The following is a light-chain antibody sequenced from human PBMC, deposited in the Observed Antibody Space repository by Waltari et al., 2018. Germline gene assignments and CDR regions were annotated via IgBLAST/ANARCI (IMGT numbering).Light chain of an antibody. CDR1: SPNTPINY. Sequence: QSVLSQPPAASGTPGQRVIISCSGTSPNTPINYPSWYQQLPGMAPTLLIYQNSQRPSGVPDRFSGSKSGTSASLAISGLRSEDEADYYCSAWDDSLSAWVFGGGTKLTVL. V-gene: IGLV1-47*01. J-gene: IGLJ3*02. CDR2: QNS. CDR3: SAWDDSLSAWV.